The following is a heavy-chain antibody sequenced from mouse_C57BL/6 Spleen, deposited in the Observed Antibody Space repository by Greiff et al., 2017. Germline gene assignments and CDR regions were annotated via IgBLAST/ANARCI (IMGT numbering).Heavy chain of an antibody. J-gene: IGHJ2*01. V-gene: IGHV1-80*01. CDR1: GYAFSSYW. CDR3: ARWSGTGVPYYFDY. Sequence: QVQLQQSGAELVKPGASVKISCKASGYAFSSYWMNWVKQRPGKGLEWIGQIYPGDGDTNYNGKFKGKATLTADKSSSTAYMQLSSLTSEDSAVYFCARWSGTGVPYYFDYWGQGTTLTVSS. CDR2: IYPGDGDT. D-gene: IGHD5-1*01.